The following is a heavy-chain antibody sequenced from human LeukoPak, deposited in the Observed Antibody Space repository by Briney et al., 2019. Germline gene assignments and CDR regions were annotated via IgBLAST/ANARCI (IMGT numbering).Heavy chain of an antibody. CDR3: ARGYCSGGSCYCDYFFDY. V-gene: IGHV4-59*01. D-gene: IGHD2-15*01. Sequence: SETLSLTCTVSGGSISSYYWSWIRQPPGKGLEWIGYIYYSGSTNYNPSLKSGVTISVDTSKNQFSLTLSSVTAADTAVYYCARGYCSGGSCYCDYFFDYWGQGTLVTVSS. CDR1: GGSISSYY. J-gene: IGHJ4*02. CDR2: IYYSGST.